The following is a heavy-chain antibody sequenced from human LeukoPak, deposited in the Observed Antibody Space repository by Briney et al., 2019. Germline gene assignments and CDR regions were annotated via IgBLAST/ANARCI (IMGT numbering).Heavy chain of an antibody. CDR1: GGSFSSGGFS. CDR3: GRETLGYCSGTTCSLGMDV. D-gene: IGHD2-2*01. V-gene: IGHV4-30-2*01. Sequence: SETLSLTCAVSGGSFSSGGFSWSWIRQPPGKGLEWIGYMFHNGSTHYSPSLQRRVTISVDRFKNQFSLRLRSVTAADTAVYYCGRETLGYCSGTTCSLGMDVWGQGTTVTVSS. J-gene: IGHJ6*02. CDR2: MFHNGST.